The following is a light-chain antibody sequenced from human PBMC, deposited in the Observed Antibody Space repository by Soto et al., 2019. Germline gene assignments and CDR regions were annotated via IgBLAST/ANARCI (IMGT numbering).Light chain of an antibody. CDR1: QSISGW. J-gene: IGKJ1*01. Sequence: DIQMTQSPSTLSASVGDRVTITCRASQSISGWLAWYQQKPGKAPKLLIYDVSSLESGVPLRFSGSGSGTEFTLTISSLQPDDFATYYCQQYDSYWTFGQGTKV. CDR2: DVS. CDR3: QQYDSYWT. V-gene: IGKV1-5*01.